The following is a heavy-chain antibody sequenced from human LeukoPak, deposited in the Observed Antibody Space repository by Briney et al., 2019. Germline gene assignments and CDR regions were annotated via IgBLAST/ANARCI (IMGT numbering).Heavy chain of an antibody. Sequence: SVKVSCKASGYTFTGYYMHWVRQAPGQGLEWMGGIIPIFGTANYAQKFQGRVTITADESTSTAYMELSSLRSGDTAVYYCARDQLSRYYDSSGHDYWGQGTLVTVSS. J-gene: IGHJ4*02. CDR3: ARDQLSRYYDSSGHDY. CDR2: IIPIFGTA. V-gene: IGHV1-69*13. CDR1: GYTFTGYY. D-gene: IGHD3-22*01.